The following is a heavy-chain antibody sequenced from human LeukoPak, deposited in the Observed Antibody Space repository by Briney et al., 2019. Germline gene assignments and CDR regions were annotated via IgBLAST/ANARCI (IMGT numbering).Heavy chain of an antibody. CDR2: INSDGSST. CDR3: ARGNYYGMDV. Sequence: GGSLRLSCAASGFTLSRYWMHWVRQAPGKGLVWVSRINSDGSSTSYADSVKGRFTISRDNAKNTLYLRMNSLRAEDTAVYYCARGNYYGMDVWGQGTTVTVSS. J-gene: IGHJ6*02. V-gene: IGHV3-74*01. CDR1: GFTLSRYW.